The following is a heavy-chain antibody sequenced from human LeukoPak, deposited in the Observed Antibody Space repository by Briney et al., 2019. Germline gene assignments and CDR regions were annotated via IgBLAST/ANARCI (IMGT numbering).Heavy chain of an antibody. CDR2: INHSGST. D-gene: IGHD1-26*01. CDR1: GGSFTGYD. J-gene: IGHJ4*02. Sequence: SDTLSLTCTLYGGSFTGYDWSWIRQPPGKAREWSGEINHSGSTNYNPSLKSRVTISVDTSKNQFSLKLSSVTAADTAVYYCARGLGGVGAASLIAYYFDYWGQGTLVTVSS. V-gene: IGHV4-34*01. CDR3: ARGLGGVGAASLIAYYFDY.